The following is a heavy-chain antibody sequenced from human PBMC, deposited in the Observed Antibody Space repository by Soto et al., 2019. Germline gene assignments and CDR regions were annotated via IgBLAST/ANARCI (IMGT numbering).Heavy chain of an antibody. CDR1: GFTFSDYY. CDR2: ISSSGSTI. Sequence: QVQLVESGGGLVKPGGSLRLSCAASGFTFSDYYMSWIRQAPGKGLEWVSYISSSGSTIYYADSVKGRFTISRDNSKNSLYLQMNSLRAEDTAVYYYARVAFGGGIAVAGTTFDYWGQGTLVTVSS. J-gene: IGHJ4*02. V-gene: IGHV3-11*01. D-gene: IGHD6-19*01. CDR3: ARVAFGGGIAVAGTTFDY.